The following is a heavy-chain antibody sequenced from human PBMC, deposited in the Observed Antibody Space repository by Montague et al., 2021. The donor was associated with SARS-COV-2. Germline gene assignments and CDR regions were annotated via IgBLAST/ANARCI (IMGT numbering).Heavy chain of an antibody. CDR1: GGSISSNNYY. V-gene: IGHV4-39*07. J-gene: IGHJ6*02. CDR3: ARLVRQQLVLLSGMDV. CDR2: NNYSGST. D-gene: IGHD6-13*01. Sequence: SETLSLTCTVSGGSISSNNYYWGWIRQPPGQELVWIRSNNYSGSTYYNPSLKSPVTISVDTSKNQFSLKLSSVTAAATALYYCARLVRQQLVLLSGMDVWGQGTTGTGSS.